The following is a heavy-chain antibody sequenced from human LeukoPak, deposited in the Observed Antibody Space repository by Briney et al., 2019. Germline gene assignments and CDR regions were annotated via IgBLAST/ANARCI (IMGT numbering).Heavy chain of an antibody. D-gene: IGHD5-18*01. J-gene: IGHJ4*02. CDR3: VKRGYSYAYED. CDR2: IYSGGST. V-gene: IGHV3-53*05. CDR1: GLTVSSNY. Sequence: GGSLRLSCAASGLTVSSNYMSWVRQAPGKGLEWVSVIYSGGSTYYADSVKGRFTISRDNSKNTLYLQMSSLRPEDTAVYYCVKRGYSYAYEDWGQGTLVTVSS.